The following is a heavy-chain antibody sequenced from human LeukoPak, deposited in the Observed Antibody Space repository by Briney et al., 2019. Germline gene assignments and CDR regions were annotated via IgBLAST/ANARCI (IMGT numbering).Heavy chain of an antibody. J-gene: IGHJ4*02. CDR2: ISGGGSGT. V-gene: IGHV3-23*01. CDR1: GLTFSSYA. CDR3: ARDRVGATDYFDY. D-gene: IGHD1-26*01. Sequence: GGSLRLSCAASGLTFSSYAMIWVRQAPGKGLEWVSSISGGGSGTYYADSVKGRFTISGDNSKNTLYLQMNSLRAEDTAVYYCARDRVGATDYFDYWGQGTLVTVSS.